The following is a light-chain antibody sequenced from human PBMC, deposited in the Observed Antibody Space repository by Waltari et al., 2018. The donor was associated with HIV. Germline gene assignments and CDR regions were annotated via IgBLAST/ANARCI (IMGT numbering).Light chain of an antibody. V-gene: IGKV3-20*01. CDR3: QQYGSSPRT. CDR1: QSVSSSY. Sequence: EIVLTQSPGTLSLSPGERVTLSCRASQSVSSSYLAWYQQKPGQPPRLLLYGASSRATVIPDRFSVSGSGTDFTLTISRLEPEDFAVYYCQQYGSSPRTFGQGTKVEIK. CDR2: GAS. J-gene: IGKJ1*01.